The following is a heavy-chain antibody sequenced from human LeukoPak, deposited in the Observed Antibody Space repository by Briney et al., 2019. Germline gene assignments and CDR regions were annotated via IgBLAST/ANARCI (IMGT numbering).Heavy chain of an antibody. CDR2: IIPILGIA. CDR1: GGTFSSYA. CDR3: ARETRSSYSSSLGAFDY. V-gene: IGHV1-69*04. D-gene: IGHD6-13*01. Sequence: SVKVSCTASGGTFSSYAISWVRQAPGQGLEWMGRIIPILGIANYAQKFQGRVTITADKSTSTAYMELSSLRSEDTAVYYCARETRSSYSSSLGAFDYWGQGTLVTVSS. J-gene: IGHJ4*02.